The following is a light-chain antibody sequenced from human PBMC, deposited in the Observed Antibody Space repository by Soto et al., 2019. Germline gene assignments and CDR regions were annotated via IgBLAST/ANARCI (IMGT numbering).Light chain of an antibody. CDR2: DAS. V-gene: IGKV1-33*01. Sequence: DIQLTHSPSSLPASVGDRVTIPCQASQDISNYLDWYQQKPGKAPKLLIYDASNMETGVPSRFSGSGSGTDFTFTISSLQPEDIATYYCQQYDNLPRTFGQGTKVDIK. J-gene: IGKJ1*01. CDR3: QQYDNLPRT. CDR1: QDISNY.